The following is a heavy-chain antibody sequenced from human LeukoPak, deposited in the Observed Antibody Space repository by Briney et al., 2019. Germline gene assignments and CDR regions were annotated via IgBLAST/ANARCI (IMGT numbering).Heavy chain of an antibody. CDR1: GFTFSSYG. CDR3: AKEDWNYGGFDY. D-gene: IGHD1-7*01. V-gene: IGHV3-30*18. Sequence: PGGSLRLSCAASGFTFSSYGMHWVRQAPGKGLEWVAVISYDGSNKYYADSVKGRFTISRDNSKNTLYLQMNSLRAEDTAVYYCAKEDWNYGGFDYWGQGTLVTVSS. J-gene: IGHJ4*02. CDR2: ISYDGSNK.